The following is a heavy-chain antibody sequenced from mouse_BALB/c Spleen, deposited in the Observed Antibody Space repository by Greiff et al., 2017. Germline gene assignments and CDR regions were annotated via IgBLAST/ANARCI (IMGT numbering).Heavy chain of an antibody. V-gene: IGHV3-8*02. CDR1: GDSITSGY. CDR2: ISYSGST. J-gene: IGHJ3*01. D-gene: IGHD1-2*01. CDR3: ARYITTATPFAY. Sequence: EVMLVESGPSLVKPSQTLSLTCSVTGDSITSGYWNWIRKFPGNKLEYMGYISYSGSTYYNPSLKSRISITRDTSKNQYYLQLNSVTTEDTATYYCARYITTATPFAYWGQGTLVTVSA.